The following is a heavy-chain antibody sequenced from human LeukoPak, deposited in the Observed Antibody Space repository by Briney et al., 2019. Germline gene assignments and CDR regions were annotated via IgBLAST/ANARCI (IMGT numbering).Heavy chain of an antibody. D-gene: IGHD5-12*01. CDR3: ASGSGYSGYDSYYYHYGMDV. CDR2: INAGNGNT. Sequence: EASVKVSCKASGYTFTSYAMHWVRQAPGQRLEWMGWINAGNGNTKYSQKFQGRVTITRDTSASTAYMELSSLRSEDTAVYYCASGSGYSGYDSYYYHYGMDVWGQGTTVTVSS. V-gene: IGHV1-3*01. J-gene: IGHJ6*02. CDR1: GYTFTSYA.